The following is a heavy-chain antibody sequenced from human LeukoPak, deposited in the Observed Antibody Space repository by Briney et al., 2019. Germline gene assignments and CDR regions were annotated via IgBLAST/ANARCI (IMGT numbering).Heavy chain of an antibody. D-gene: IGHD5-12*01. CDR1: GFTFSSYA. CDR2: ISGSGGST. J-gene: IGHJ4*02. CDR3: AKDQGGYSGYDLVWVDY. Sequence: GASLRLSCAASGFTFSSYAMSWVRQAPGKGLEWVSAISGSGGSTYYADSVEGRFTISRDNSKNTLYLQMNSLRAEDTAVYYCAKDQGGYSGYDLVWVDYWGQGTLVTVSS. V-gene: IGHV3-23*01.